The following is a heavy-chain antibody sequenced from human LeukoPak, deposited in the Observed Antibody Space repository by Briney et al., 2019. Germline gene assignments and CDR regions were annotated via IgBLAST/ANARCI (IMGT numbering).Heavy chain of an antibody. Sequence: GGSLRLSCAASGFSFSSYAMSWVRQAPGKGLEWVSGISGSGETTYYAESVKGRFTISRDNSKNTLYQQTNSLRAEDTAVYYCAKDAGVSGVSSGLNDYWGQGTLVTVSS. J-gene: IGHJ4*02. CDR1: GFSFSSYA. CDR3: AKDAGVSGVSSGLNDY. D-gene: IGHD6-19*01. CDR2: ISGSGETT. V-gene: IGHV3-23*01.